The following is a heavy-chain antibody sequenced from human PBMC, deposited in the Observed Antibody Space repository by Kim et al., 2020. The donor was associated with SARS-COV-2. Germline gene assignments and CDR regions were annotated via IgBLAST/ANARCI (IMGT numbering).Heavy chain of an antibody. Sequence: GGSLRLSCAASGFTFSSYAMHWVRQAPVKGLDWVAVISYDGSNKYYADSVKGRFTISRDNSKNTLYLQMNSLRAEDTAVYYCARSLYQLRAFDYWGQGTLVTVSS. V-gene: IGHV3-30-3*01. CDR3: ARSLYQLRAFDY. J-gene: IGHJ4*02. CDR1: GFTFSSYA. D-gene: IGHD2-2*01. CDR2: ISYDGSNK.